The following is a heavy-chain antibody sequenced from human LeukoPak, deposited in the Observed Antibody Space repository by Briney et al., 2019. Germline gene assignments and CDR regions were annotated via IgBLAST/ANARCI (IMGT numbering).Heavy chain of an antibody. Sequence: PGGSLRLSCVASGFNLSAYAMHWARQAPGKGLEWVSLIRYDGSDEYYADSVKGRFTISRDISKNTLNLQMNSLRAEDTAVYYCAKDASSSSSLGDWGQGTLVTVSS. V-gene: IGHV3-30*02. J-gene: IGHJ4*02. D-gene: IGHD6-6*01. CDR3: AKDASSSSSLGD. CDR1: GFNLSAYA. CDR2: IRYDGSDE.